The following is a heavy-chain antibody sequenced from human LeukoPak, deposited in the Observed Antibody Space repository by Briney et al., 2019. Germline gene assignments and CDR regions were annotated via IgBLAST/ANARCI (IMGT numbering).Heavy chain of an antibody. CDR3: ARYDYVSGSYVMDV. CDR1: GYTFTSYG. D-gene: IGHD3-16*01. CDR2: ISAYNGNT. Sequence: ASVKVSCKASGYTFTSYGISWVRQAPGQGLERMGWISAYNGNTNYAQKLQGRVTMTTDTSTSTAYMELRSLRSDDTAVYYCARYDYVSGSYVMDVWGQGTTVTVSS. J-gene: IGHJ6*02. V-gene: IGHV1-18*01.